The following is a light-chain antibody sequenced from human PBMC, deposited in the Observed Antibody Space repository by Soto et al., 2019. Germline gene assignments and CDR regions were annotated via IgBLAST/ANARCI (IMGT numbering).Light chain of an antibody. J-gene: IGKJ3*01. CDR2: GAS. Sequence: DIVSTQSPGVLFLSLGERATHSCRASQSVSSSYLAWYQQKPGQAPRLLIYGASTRATGIPARFSGSGSGTEFTLTISSLQSGDFAVYYCQQYNNWPSFGPGTKVDIK. CDR1: QSVSSSY. CDR3: QQYNNWPS. V-gene: IGKV3D-15*01.